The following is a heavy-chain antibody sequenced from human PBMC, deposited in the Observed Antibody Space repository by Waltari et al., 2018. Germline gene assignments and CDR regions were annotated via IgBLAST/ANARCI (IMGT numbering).Heavy chain of an antibody. CDR1: GFTVSRYW. CDR3: TREGAALDYFDF. Sequence: EVHLVESGGALVQPGGSLRLSCAASGFTVSRYWMSWVRQAPGKGLEWVANIKQDGREKNYVDPVKGRFTISRDNAKDSLDLQMSSLRVDDTAVYYCTREGAALDYFDFWGQGTLVTVSS. D-gene: IGHD3-16*01. J-gene: IGHJ4*02. V-gene: IGHV3-7*01. CDR2: IKQDGREK.